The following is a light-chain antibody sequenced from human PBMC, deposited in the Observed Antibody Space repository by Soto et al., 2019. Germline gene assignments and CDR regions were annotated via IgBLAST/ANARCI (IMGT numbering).Light chain of an antibody. V-gene: IGKV1-5*03. Sequence: DIQMTQSPSTLSASVGDRVTITCRASQSISSWLAWYQQKPGKAPKLLIYKATSLESGVPSRFSGSGSGTAFTLTISSLQPDDFPSYYCQHYNSYWTFGQGTKVEIK. CDR3: QHYNSYWT. CDR1: QSISSW. J-gene: IGKJ1*01. CDR2: KAT.